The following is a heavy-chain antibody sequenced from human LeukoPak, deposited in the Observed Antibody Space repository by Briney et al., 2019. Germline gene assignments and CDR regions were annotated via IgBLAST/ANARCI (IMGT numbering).Heavy chain of an antibody. J-gene: IGHJ4*02. V-gene: IGHV1-2*02. Sequence: ASVKVSCKASGYTFTDYYIHWVRQAPGQGLEWMRWINPNSGGPNYAQKFLGRVTMTRDTSVSTAYMELGRLKSDDTAVYFCATEGDGYNYGYFDYWGQGTLVTVSS. CDR3: ATEGDGYNYGYFDY. CDR2: INPNSGGP. D-gene: IGHD5-24*01. CDR1: GYTFTDYY.